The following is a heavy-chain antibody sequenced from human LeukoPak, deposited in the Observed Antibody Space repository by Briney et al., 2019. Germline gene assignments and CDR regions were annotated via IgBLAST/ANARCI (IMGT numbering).Heavy chain of an antibody. CDR3: ARAEGRRAIYGSGSYSPGP. V-gene: IGHV3-30*01. J-gene: IGHJ5*02. Sequence: DSVKGRFTISRDNPKNTMNLQMNSLRAEDTAVYYCARAEGRRAIYGSGSYSPGPWGQGTLVTVSS. D-gene: IGHD3-10*01.